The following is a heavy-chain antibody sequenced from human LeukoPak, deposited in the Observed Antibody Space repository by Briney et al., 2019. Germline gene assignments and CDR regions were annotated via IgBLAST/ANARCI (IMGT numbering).Heavy chain of an antibody. CDR2: INPSGGST. V-gene: IGHV1-46*01. CDR1: GYTFTGYY. Sequence: EASVKVSCKASGYTFTGYYMHWVRQAPGQGLEWMGIINPSGGSTSYAQKFQGRVTMTRDTSTSTVYMELSSLRSEDTAVYYCAIPFFPSSREQQLATANWFDPWGQGTLVTVSS. J-gene: IGHJ5*02. CDR3: AIPFFPSSREQQLATANWFDP. D-gene: IGHD6-13*01.